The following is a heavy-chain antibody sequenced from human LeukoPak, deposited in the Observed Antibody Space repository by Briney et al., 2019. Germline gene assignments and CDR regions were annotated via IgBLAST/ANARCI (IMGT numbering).Heavy chain of an antibody. CDR1: GVSFSTYY. Sequence: PSETLSLTCTVSGVSFSTYYWSWIRQPAGKGLEWIGRIYTSGSTNYNPSLKSRVTMSVDSSKNQFSLKLSSVTAADTAVYYCARETTVVTPGRSDVFDIWGQGTMVTVSS. V-gene: IGHV4-4*07. CDR3: ARETTVVTPGRSDVFDI. J-gene: IGHJ3*02. CDR2: IYTSGST. D-gene: IGHD4-23*01.